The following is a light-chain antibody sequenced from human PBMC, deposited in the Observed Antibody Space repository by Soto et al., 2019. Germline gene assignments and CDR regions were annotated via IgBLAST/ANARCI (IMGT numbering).Light chain of an antibody. CDR1: QSVSSTY. V-gene: IGKV3-20*01. Sequence: EIVLTQSPGTLSLSPGESATLSCRPSQSVSSTYFAWYQQRPGQAPRLLFSDASTRATGIPDRFSYSGSGREFTLTISSLEPEDSAVYYCQQFGTSPITFGQGTRLEMK. CDR3: QQFGTSPIT. J-gene: IGKJ5*01. CDR2: DAS.